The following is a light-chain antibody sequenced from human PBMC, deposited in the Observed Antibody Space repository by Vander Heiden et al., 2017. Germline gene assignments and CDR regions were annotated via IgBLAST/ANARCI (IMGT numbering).Light chain of an antibody. J-gene: IGKJ1*01. CDR1: QSISSY. Sequence: DIQMTQSPSSLSASAGDRVTLTCRASQSISSYLNWYQQKPGKAPKLLIYGASSLQRGVPSRYSGSGSGTDFTLTISSLQPEDFATYYCQQSDSAPRTFGQGTKVEIK. CDR3: QQSDSAPRT. V-gene: IGKV1-39*01. CDR2: GAS.